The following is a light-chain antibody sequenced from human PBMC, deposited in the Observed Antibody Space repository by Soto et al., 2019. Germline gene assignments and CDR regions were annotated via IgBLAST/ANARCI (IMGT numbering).Light chain of an antibody. CDR1: QGISNF. CDR3: QKYDGAPWT. J-gene: IGKJ1*01. V-gene: IGKV1-27*01. Sequence: DIQMTQSPSSLSASVGDRVTITCRASQGISNFLAWYQQKPGKVPKLLIYGASTLHSGVPSRFSGSGSETDFTLTISSLQPEDVATYYCQKYDGAPWTCGQGTNVEFK. CDR2: GAS.